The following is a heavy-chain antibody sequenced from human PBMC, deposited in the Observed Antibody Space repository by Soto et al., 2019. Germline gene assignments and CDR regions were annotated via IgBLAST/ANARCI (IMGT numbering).Heavy chain of an antibody. J-gene: IGHJ5*02. Sequence: AASVHVYRMASGYTFTDYYINWVGQAPGKGLEGIACINPDSGGTYSAQKFEGRVTLARDTSISTAYMELTSLTSDDTAFYYCARDSGQLLTNWFDPWGQGTLVTVSS. CDR2: INPDSGGT. CDR3: ARDSGQLLTNWFDP. V-gene: IGHV1-2*02. CDR1: GYTFTDYY. D-gene: IGHD3-10*01.